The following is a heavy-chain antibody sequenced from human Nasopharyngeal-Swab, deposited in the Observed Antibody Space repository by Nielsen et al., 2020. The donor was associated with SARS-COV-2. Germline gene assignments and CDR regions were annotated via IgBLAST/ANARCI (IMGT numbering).Heavy chain of an antibody. CDR2: ISSSSSYI. Sequence: VRQAPGEGLEWVSSISSSSSYIYYADSVKGRFTISRDNAKNSLYLQMNSLRAEDTAVYYCARDQASGVYVLLGGYWFDPWGQGTLVTVSS. V-gene: IGHV3-21*01. CDR3: ARDQASGVYVLLGGYWFDP. J-gene: IGHJ5*02. D-gene: IGHD3-10*01.